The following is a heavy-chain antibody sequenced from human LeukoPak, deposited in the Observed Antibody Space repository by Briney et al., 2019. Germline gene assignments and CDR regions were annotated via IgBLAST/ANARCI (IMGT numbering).Heavy chain of an antibody. CDR1: GFSFSDYV. D-gene: IGHD1-26*01. Sequence: PGGSLRLSCAASGFSFSDYVMTWVRQAPGKGLEWVSSISANGGGTYYADSVKGRFTISRDNSKNTLFLQMNSLRAEDTAVYYCAKGGKWDVTPFDYWGQGTLVTVSS. V-gene: IGHV3-23*01. J-gene: IGHJ4*02. CDR3: AKGGKWDVTPFDY. CDR2: ISANGGGT.